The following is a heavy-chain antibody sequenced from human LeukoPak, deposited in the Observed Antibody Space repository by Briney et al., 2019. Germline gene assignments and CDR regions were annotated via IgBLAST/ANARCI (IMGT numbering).Heavy chain of an antibody. CDR3: AKQYCSGGNCYSGDYFDY. V-gene: IGHV3-30*19. CDR1: SGFAASGFTFSTFG. D-gene: IGHD2-15*01. Sequence: GGSLRLSCAASGFAASGFTFSTFGMHWVRQAPGKGLEWVAVISYDGSNKYYADSVKGRFTISRDNSKNTLYLQMNSLRAEDTAVYYCAKQYCSGGNCYSGDYFDYWGQGTLVTVSS. J-gene: IGHJ4*02. CDR2: ISYDGSNK.